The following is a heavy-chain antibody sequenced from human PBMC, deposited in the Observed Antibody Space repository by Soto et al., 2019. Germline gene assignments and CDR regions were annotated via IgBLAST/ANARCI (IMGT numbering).Heavy chain of an antibody. Sequence: DVQLLESGGGLVQPGGSLRLSCAASGFSFSTYAMNWVRQAPGKGLEWVSGLIGSGVTTYYADSVKGRFTISRDNSKNTSYLQMNTLRAEDTALYFCAKSQEASGLLTTYNDYWGQGTLVTVSS. CDR3: AKSQEASGLLTTYNDY. CDR2: LIGSGVTT. J-gene: IGHJ4*02. D-gene: IGHD3-3*01. CDR1: GFSFSTYA. V-gene: IGHV3-23*01.